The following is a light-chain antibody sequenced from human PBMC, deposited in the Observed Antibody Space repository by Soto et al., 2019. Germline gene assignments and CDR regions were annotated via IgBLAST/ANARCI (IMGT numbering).Light chain of an antibody. CDR1: QSVHYN. CDR2: SAS. V-gene: IGKV3-20*01. Sequence: ILFTLSPGTLSLSPGERASHSCRASQSVHYNLAWYQQKPGQAPRLLIYSASSRATGIPDRFSGSGSGTDFTLTISRLEPEDFAVYYCQQYGGSFRVFGPGTKVDI. CDR3: QQYGGSFRV. J-gene: IGKJ3*01.